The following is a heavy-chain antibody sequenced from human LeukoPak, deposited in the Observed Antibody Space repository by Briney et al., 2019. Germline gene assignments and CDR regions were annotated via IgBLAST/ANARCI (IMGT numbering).Heavy chain of an antibody. CDR3: ARGRGPAAGTDYYYYMDV. V-gene: IGHV4-59*01. CDR2: IYYSGST. CDR1: GGSISSYY. D-gene: IGHD6-13*01. Sequence: SETLSLTCTVSGGSISSYYWSWIRQPPGKGLEWIGYIYYSGSTNYNPSLKSRVTISVDTSKNQFSLKLSSVTAADTAVYYCARGRGPAAGTDYYYYMDVWGKGTTVTISS. J-gene: IGHJ6*03.